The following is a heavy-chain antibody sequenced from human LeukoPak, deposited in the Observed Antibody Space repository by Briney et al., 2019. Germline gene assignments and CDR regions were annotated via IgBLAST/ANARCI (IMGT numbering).Heavy chain of an antibody. D-gene: IGHD5-18*01. V-gene: IGHV4-34*01. CDR3: ARGGYSYGLTRYYYYYGMDA. Sequence: PSETLSLTCAVYGGSFSGYYWSWIRQPPGKGLEWIGEINHSGSTNYNPSLKSRVTISVDTSKNQFSLKLSSVTAADTAVYYCARGGYSYGLTRYYYYYGMDAWGQGTTVTVSS. J-gene: IGHJ6*02. CDR2: INHSGST. CDR1: GGSFSGYY.